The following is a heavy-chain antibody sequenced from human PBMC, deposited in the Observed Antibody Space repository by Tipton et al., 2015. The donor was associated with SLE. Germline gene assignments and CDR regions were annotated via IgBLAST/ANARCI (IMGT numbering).Heavy chain of an antibody. V-gene: IGHV4-59*08. D-gene: IGHD3-16*01. CDR1: GGSISSYY. J-gene: IGHJ3*02. CDR2: NYYSGST. Sequence: LRLSCTVSGGSISSYYWSWIRQPPGKGLEWIGYNYYSGSTNYDPSLKSRVTISVDTSKNQFSLKLSSVTAADTAVYYCARHEGASAFDIWGQGTMVTVSS. CDR3: ARHEGASAFDI.